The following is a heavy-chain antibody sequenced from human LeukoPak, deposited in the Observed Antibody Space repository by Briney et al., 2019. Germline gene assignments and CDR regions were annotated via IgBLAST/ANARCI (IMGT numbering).Heavy chain of an antibody. CDR3: ARRPVATIKGYFDS. D-gene: IGHD5-24*01. CDR2: ISTDGNYK. V-gene: IGHV3-30*09. CDR1: GFTFSNYA. J-gene: IGHJ4*02. Sequence: GGSLRLSCAASGFTFSNYAIYWVRQAPGKGLEWVSVISTDGNYKYYAGSVKGRFAVSRDNSKNMLYLQMNSLSADDTAVYYCARRPVATIKGYFDSWGQGTLVTVSS.